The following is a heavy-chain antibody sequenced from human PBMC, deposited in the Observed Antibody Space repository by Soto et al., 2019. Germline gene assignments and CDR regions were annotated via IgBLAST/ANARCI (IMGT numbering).Heavy chain of an antibody. CDR2: ISATGGST. D-gene: IGHD5-12*01. V-gene: IGHV3-23*01. CDR1: GFTFWSYA. Sequence: EVQLLESGGDLAQPGGSLRLSCAASGFTFWSYAMSWVRQAPGKGLEWVSGISATGGSTHYADSVKGRFTISRDNYKNNVLYLQMNSLRIGDTAVYFCAKDRPPGGGYVSNQYGYFDLGGRGNVATVSS. CDR3: AKDRPPGGGYVSNQYGYFDL. J-gene: IGHJ2*01.